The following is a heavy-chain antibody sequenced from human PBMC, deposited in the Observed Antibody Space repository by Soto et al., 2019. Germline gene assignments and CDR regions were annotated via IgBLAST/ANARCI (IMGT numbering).Heavy chain of an antibody. CDR3: ARAFYSKIVVVVAATEENWFDP. CDR2: ISSIVSTI. D-gene: IGHD2-15*01. J-gene: IGHJ5*02. V-gene: IGHV3-11*01. CDR1: GFTFSDYY. Sequence: GGSLRLSCAASGFTFSDYYMSWIRQAPGKGLEWVSYISSIVSTIYYADSVNGRFTISRDNAKNSLYLQMNSLRAEDTAVYYCARAFYSKIVVVVAATEENWFDPWGQGTLVTVSS.